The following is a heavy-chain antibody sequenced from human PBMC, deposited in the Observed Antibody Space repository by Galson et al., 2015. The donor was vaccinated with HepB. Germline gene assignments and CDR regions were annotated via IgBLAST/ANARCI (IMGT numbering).Heavy chain of an antibody. V-gene: IGHV1-8*01. J-gene: IGHJ4*02. CDR3: AGGLRVQGNTYFFDY. CDR1: GYTFTSYE. CDR2: MNPYTDNT. D-gene: IGHD3-10*01. Sequence: SVKVSCKASGYTFTSYEVNWVRQATGQGLEWMGWMNPYTDNTAYAQNFQGRITMTGDTSIDTAYMTLSSLTSEDTAIYYCAGGLRVQGNTYFFDYWGQGTLVTVSS.